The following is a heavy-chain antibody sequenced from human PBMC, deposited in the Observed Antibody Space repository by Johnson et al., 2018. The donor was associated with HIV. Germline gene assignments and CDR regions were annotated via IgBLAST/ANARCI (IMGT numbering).Heavy chain of an antibody. CDR1: GFTFSSYA. V-gene: IGHV3-30*04. Sequence: QVQLVESGGGVVQPGRSLRLSCAASGFTFSSYALHWVRQAPGKGLEWVSFISYDGNNKIYADSVKGRFTISRDDSKNTLYLQMNSLKPEDTAVYYCTPSFWNPAFDIWGQGTMVTVSS. D-gene: IGHD1-1*01. J-gene: IGHJ3*02. CDR3: TPSFWNPAFDI. CDR2: ISYDGNNK.